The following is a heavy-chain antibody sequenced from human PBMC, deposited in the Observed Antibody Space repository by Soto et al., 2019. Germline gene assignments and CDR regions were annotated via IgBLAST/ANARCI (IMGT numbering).Heavy chain of an antibody. Sequence: GGSLRLSCTASGFTFSNYVMSWVRQAPGRGLEWVSDVSSSGSSTFYADSVKGRFTISRDNAKNSLYLQMNSLRAEDTAVYYCARAAAGAYYYYGMDVWGQGTTVTVS. CDR1: GFTFSNYV. CDR3: ARAAAGAYYYYGMDV. D-gene: IGHD6-13*01. J-gene: IGHJ6*02. CDR2: VSSSGSST. V-gene: IGHV3-48*04.